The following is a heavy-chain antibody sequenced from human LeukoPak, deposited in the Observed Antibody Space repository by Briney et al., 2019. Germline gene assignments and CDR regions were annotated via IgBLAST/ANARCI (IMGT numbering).Heavy chain of an antibody. Sequence: GASVKVSCKASGYTFTSYDIYWVRQATGQGLEWMGWMNPNSGNTGYAQKFQGRVTMTRNTSISTAYMELSSLRSEDTAVYYCARLRRVGAIRFDPWGQGTLVTVSS. CDR2: MNPNSGNT. D-gene: IGHD1-26*01. J-gene: IGHJ5*02. CDR3: ARLRRVGAIRFDP. V-gene: IGHV1-8*01. CDR1: GYTFTSYD.